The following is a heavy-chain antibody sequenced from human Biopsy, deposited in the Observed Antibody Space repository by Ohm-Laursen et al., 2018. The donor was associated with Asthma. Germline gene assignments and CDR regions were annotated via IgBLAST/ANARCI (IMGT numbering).Heavy chain of an antibody. CDR2: ISFDGSNK. CDR1: GFTFSNYG. V-gene: IGHV3-30*18. Sequence: SLRLSCAASGFTFSNYGMHWVRQAPGKGLEWVAVISFDGSNKDFADSVKGRFTISRDNSRNTLHLEMNSLRAEDTAVYFCAKEVFPGWELRRGPDYWGQGTLATVSS. D-gene: IGHD1-26*01. J-gene: IGHJ4*02. CDR3: AKEVFPGWELRRGPDY.